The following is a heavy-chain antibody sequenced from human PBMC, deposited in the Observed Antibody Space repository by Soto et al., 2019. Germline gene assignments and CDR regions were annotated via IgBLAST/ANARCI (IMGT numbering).Heavy chain of an antibody. J-gene: IGHJ3*02. Sequence: PGGSLRLSCAASGFTFDDYAMYWVRQVPGKGLEWVSGISWNSGSDATYYADSVKGRITISRDNARKSFYLQMNSLIVDDTAVYYCVRDYQNSFDMWGQGTMVTVSS. CDR3: VRDYQNSFDM. CDR2: ISWNSGSDAT. CDR1: GFTFDDYA. D-gene: IGHD3-16*02. V-gene: IGHV3-20*04.